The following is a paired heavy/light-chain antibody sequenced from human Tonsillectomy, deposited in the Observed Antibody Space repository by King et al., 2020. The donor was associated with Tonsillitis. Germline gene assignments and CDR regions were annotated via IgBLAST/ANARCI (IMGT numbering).Heavy chain of an antibody. CDR2: ISWTGGSI. D-gene: IGHD1-26*01. CDR3: AKDIKLGATRGAFDI. V-gene: IGHV3-9*01. Sequence: EVQLVESGGGLEQPGRSLRLSCVGSGFTFDDYAMHWVREAPGKGLEWVSFISWTGGSIAYADSVKGRFTISRDNAKNSLYLQMNSLRTEDTALYYCAKDIKLGATRGAFDIWGQGTMVTVSS. J-gene: IGHJ3*02. CDR1: GFTFDDYA.
Light chain of an antibody. J-gene: IGLJ3*02. CDR2: DVS. V-gene: IGLV2-14*01. Sequence: QSALTQPASLSGSPGQSITISCTGTSSDVGGYNYVSWYQQHPGKAPKLMIYDVSHRPSGVSHRFSGSKSGNTASLTISGLQAEDEANYFCISYTTNSTPWVFGGGTKLTVL. CDR3: ISYTTNSTPWV. CDR1: SSDVGGYNY.